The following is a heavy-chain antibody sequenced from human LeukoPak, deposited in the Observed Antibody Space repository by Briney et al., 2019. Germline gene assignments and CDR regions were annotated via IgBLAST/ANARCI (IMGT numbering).Heavy chain of an antibody. CDR1: DGSIGSSY. D-gene: IGHD3-16*01. J-gene: IGHJ6*02. CDR2: IYYSGST. CDR3: ARSGSGSYVYYYGLDV. Sequence: SETLSLTYTVSDGSIGSSYWSWIRQPPGKGLEWIGYIYYSGSTNYNPSLKSRVTMSVDTSKNHFSLNLTSVTAADTAVYYCARSGSGSYVYYYGLDVWGQGTTVTVSS. V-gene: IGHV4-59*01.